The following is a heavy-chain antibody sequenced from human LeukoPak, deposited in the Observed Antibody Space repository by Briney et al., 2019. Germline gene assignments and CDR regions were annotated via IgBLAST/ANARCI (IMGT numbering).Heavy chain of an antibody. CDR3: ARRPRGYYDSSGYYPPFDY. CDR2: INAGNGNT. CDR1: GYTFTSYA. V-gene: IGHV1-3*01. D-gene: IGHD3-22*01. J-gene: IGHJ4*02. Sequence: ASVKVSCKASGYTFTSYAMHWVRQAPGQRLEWMGWINAGNGNTKYSQKFQGRVTITRDTSASTAYMELSSLRSEDTAVYYCARRPRGYYDSSGYYPPFDYWGQGTLVTVSS.